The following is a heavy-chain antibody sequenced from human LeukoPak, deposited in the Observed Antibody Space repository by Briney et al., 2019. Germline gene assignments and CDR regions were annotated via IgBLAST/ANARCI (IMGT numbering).Heavy chain of an antibody. CDR2: TNQEGSEK. V-gene: IGHV3-7*01. CDR1: GFTISTYW. J-gene: IGHJ4*02. CDR3: ARDPKWLDY. Sequence: GGSLRLSCAASGFTISTYWMSCVRQAPGKGLEWVANTNQEGSEKYYVDSVKGRFTISKDNAKNSLYLQMNSLRAGDTAVYYCARDPKWLDYWGQGTQVTVSS. D-gene: IGHD5-12*01.